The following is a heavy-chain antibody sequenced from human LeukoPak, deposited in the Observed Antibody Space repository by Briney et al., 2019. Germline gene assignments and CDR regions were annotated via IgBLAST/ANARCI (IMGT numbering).Heavy chain of an antibody. CDR2: IVVGSGNT. V-gene: IGHV1-58*02. CDR3: ARTELLWFGELSTQGWSYYYYGMDV. Sequence: SVKVSCKASGFTFTSSAMQWVRQARGQRLEWIGWIVVGSGNTNYAQKFQERVTITRDMSTSTAYMELSRLRSDDTAVYYCARTELLWFGELSTQGWSYYYYGMDVWGQGTTVTVSS. J-gene: IGHJ6*02. CDR1: GFTFTSSA. D-gene: IGHD3-10*01.